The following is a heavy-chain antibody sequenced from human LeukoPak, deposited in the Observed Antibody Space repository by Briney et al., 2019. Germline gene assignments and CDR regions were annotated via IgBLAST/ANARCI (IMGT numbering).Heavy chain of an antibody. CDR2: ISSSSSYI. J-gene: IGHJ4*02. V-gene: IGHV3-21*01. CDR1: GFTFSSYS. CDR3: ARDMVRGVRFDY. Sequence: PGGSLRLSCAASGFTFSSYSMNWVRQAPGKGLEWVSSISSSSSYIYYADSVKGRFTISIDNAKNSLYLQMNSLRAEDTAVYYCARDMVRGVRFDYWGQGTLVTVSS. D-gene: IGHD3-10*01.